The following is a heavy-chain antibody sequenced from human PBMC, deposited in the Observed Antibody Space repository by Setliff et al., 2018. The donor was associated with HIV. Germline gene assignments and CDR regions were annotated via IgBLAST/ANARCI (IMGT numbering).Heavy chain of an antibody. D-gene: IGHD6-19*01. Sequence: SETLSLTCNVSGGSISSSSYYWGWVRQPPGKGLEWLGTMFYTGSAYYTPSLKRRVTISVDTSKNQFSLKLSSVTAADTAVYYCARQFPYPGIAVGGIDYWGQGTLVTVSS. V-gene: IGHV4-39*01. CDR3: ARQFPYPGIAVGGIDY. J-gene: IGHJ4*02. CDR1: GGSISSSSYY. CDR2: MFYTGSA.